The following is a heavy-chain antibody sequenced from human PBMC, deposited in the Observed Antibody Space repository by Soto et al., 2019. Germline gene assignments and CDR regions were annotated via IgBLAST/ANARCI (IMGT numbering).Heavy chain of an antibody. D-gene: IGHD6-19*01. Sequence: GGSLRLSCAASGFTFSSDAMSWVRQAPGKGLEWVSAISGSGGSTYYADSVKDRFTISRDNSKNTLYLQMNSLRAEDTSVYYCAKDNSRGWYDRPDPIDYWGQGTLVTVSS. CDR2: ISGSGGST. J-gene: IGHJ4*02. CDR3: AKDNSRGWYDRPDPIDY. V-gene: IGHV3-23*01. CDR1: GFTFSSDA.